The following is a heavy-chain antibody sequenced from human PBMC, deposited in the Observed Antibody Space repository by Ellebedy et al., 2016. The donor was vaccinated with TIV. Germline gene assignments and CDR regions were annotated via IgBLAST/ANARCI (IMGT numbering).Heavy chain of an antibody. Sequence: GESLNISCASSGFTFSSYSLNWVRQAPGKGLEWVSYISSSSSTIYYADSVKGRFTISRDNAKNSLYLQMNSLRAEDTAVYYCARDPTARSTVTGLGDYWGQGTLVTVSS. CDR2: ISSSSSTI. V-gene: IGHV3-48*01. D-gene: IGHD4-17*01. CDR3: ARDPTARSTVTGLGDY. J-gene: IGHJ4*02. CDR1: GFTFSSYS.